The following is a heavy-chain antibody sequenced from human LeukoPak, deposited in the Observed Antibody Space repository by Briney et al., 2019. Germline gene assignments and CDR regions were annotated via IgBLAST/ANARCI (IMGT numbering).Heavy chain of an antibody. CDR1: GFTLSSFT. Sequence: KPGGSLRLSCVMSGFTLSSFTMHWVRQAPGKGLEWVASISSSSSHTYYADSLKGRFIISRDNAKNSLSLQMDSPSADDTAVYYCAGGRWELLRMDHWGQGALVTVSS. V-gene: IGHV3-21*06. CDR2: ISSSSSHT. D-gene: IGHD1-26*01. J-gene: IGHJ4*02. CDR3: AGGRWELLRMDH.